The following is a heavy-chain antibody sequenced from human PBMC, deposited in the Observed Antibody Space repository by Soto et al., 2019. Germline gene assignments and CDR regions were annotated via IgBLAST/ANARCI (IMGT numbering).Heavy chain of an antibody. CDR2: INPNSGGT. CDR1: GYTFTGYY. Sequence: GASVKVSCKASGYTFTGYYMHWVRQAPGQGLEWMGWINPNSGGTNYAQKFQGWVTMTRDTSISTAYMELSRLRSDDTAVYYCARASTVTTGVYYYYYMDVWGKGTTVTGSS. CDR3: ARASTVTTGVYYYYYMDV. V-gene: IGHV1-2*04. D-gene: IGHD4-17*01. J-gene: IGHJ6*03.